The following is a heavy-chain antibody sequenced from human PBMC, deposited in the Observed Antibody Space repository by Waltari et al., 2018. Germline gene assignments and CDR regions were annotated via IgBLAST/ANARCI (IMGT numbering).Heavy chain of an antibody. CDR2: IYSDASST. D-gene: IGHD5-18*01. V-gene: IGHV3-23*03. CDR1: GFTFSSYA. J-gene: IGHJ4*02. Sequence: VQLLESGGGLVQPGGSLRLSCVASGFTFSSYAMNWVRQAPGKGLEWVSIIYSDASSTYYTDSVKGRFTISRDNSRNTLYLQMNSLRAEDTAVYYCAKGYGTFDFWGQGTLVTVSS. CDR3: AKGYGTFDF.